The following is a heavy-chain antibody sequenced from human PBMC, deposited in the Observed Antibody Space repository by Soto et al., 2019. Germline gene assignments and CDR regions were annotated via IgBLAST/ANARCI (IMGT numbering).Heavy chain of an antibody. J-gene: IGHJ6*02. V-gene: IGHV5-51*01. CDR1: GYSFTSYW. CDR3: ARPSGYWRGGSCYSCYCGMDG. CDR2: IYPGDSDT. Sequence: PGESLKISCKGSGYSFTSYWIGWVRQMPGKGLEWMGIIYPGDSDTRYSPSFQGQVTISADKSISTAYLQWSSLKASDTAMYYCARPSGYWRGGSCYSCYCGMDGWGQGTTITVSS. D-gene: IGHD2-15*01.